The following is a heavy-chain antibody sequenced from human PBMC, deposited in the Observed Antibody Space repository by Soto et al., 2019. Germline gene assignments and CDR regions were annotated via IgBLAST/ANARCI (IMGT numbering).Heavy chain of an antibody. V-gene: IGHV3-11*05. J-gene: IGHJ4*02. CDR2: ISRSSTST. D-gene: IGHD2-8*01. CDR1: GFSFSDYY. Sequence: GGSLRHSCAASGFSFSDYYMAWIRQAPGKGLEWVSYISRSSTSTNFADSVKGRFTISRDNAKNSLYLQMNSLRAEDTAVYYCVRDNGGTFDYWGQGTPVTVSS. CDR3: VRDNGGTFDY.